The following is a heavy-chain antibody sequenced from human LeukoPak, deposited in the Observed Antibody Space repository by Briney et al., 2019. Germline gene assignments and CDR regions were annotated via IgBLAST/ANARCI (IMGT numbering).Heavy chain of an antibody. D-gene: IGHD3-22*01. CDR2: IISMFRTA. J-gene: IGHJ4*02. CDR1: GGTFSRSA. V-gene: IGHV1-69*13. Sequence: SVKVSCKASGGTFSRSAVNWVRQAPGQGLEWMGGIISMFRTANYAQKFRGRVTITADESTSTAYMELNSLRSEDTAVYYCARDASIHDSSSYYFLWWGQGTLVTVSS. CDR3: ARDASIHDSSSYYFLW.